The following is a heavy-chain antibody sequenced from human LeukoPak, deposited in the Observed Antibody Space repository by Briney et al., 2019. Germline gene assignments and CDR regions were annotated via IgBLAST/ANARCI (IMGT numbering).Heavy chain of an antibody. V-gene: IGHV3-30-3*01. Sequence: GGSLRLSCAASGFTFSGYPIHWVREAPGKGREGVAVISYDGSNKYYADSVNGRFTISRDNSKNTLYLQMNSLRAEDTAVYYCARDVAREFDYWGQGTLVTVSS. CDR3: ARDVAREFDY. J-gene: IGHJ4*02. CDR2: ISYDGSNK. CDR1: GFTFSGYP.